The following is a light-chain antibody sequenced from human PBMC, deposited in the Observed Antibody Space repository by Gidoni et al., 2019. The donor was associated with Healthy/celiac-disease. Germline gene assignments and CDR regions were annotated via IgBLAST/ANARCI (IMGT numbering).Light chain of an antibody. CDR3: QQYNSYPWT. J-gene: IGKJ1*01. Sequence: DIHMTQSPSTLSASVVDRVTITCRASQSISSWLAWYQQKPGKAPKLLIYKASSLESGVPSRFSGSGSGTEFTLTISSLQPDDFATYYCQQYNSYPWTFGQETKVEIK. V-gene: IGKV1-5*03. CDR1: QSISSW. CDR2: KAS.